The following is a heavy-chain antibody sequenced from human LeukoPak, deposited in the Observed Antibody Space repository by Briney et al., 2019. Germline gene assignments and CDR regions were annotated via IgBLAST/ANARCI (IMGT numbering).Heavy chain of an antibody. V-gene: IGHV3-7*01. Sequence: GGSLRLSCAASGFTFGSYWMNWARQAPGKGLEWVASINHNGNVNYYVDSVKGRFTISRDNSKDTLYLQMSGLRAEDTAVYYCATAAHIEVGTAPPPDYWGQGTLVTVTS. D-gene: IGHD2-21*02. CDR2: INHNGNVN. J-gene: IGHJ4*02. CDR3: ATAAHIEVGTAPPPDY. CDR1: GFTFGSYW.